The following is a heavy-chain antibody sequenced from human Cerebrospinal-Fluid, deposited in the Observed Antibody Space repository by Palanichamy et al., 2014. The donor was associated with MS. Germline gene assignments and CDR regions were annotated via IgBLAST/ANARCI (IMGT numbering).Heavy chain of an antibody. J-gene: IGHJ3*02. V-gene: IGHV1-3*04. Sequence: QVQLVQSGAEVKKPGASVKVSCKASGYIFSDYAIQLGAPGPRTKILSGWDGSTLAMVKTQYSQKFQGRVTIIRDTSANTAYLDVGSLRSEDTAVYYCARDRSHLQIPDAFDIWGQGTMVTVSA. CDR2: STLAMVKT. CDR1: GYIFSDYA. CDR3: ARDRSHLQIPDAFDI.